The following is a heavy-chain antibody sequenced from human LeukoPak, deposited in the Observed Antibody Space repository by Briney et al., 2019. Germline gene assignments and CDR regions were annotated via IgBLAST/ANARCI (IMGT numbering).Heavy chain of an antibody. CDR2: INPNSGGA. J-gene: IGHJ4*02. V-gene: IGHV1-2*02. CDR1: GYTFTGYY. CDR3: GRSFFSGSYWDY. Sequence: ASVKVSCKASGYTFTGYYMHWVRQAPGQGLEWMGWINPNSGGANYAQKFQGRVTMTRDTSISTAYMELSRLRSDDTAVYYCGRSFFSGSYWDYWGQGTLVTVSS. D-gene: IGHD1-26*01.